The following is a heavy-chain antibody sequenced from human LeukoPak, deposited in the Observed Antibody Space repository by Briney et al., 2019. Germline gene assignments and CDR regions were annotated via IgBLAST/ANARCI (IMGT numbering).Heavy chain of an antibody. CDR3: ARGGGRITGTTFDY. Sequence: SVKVSCKASGGTFSSYAISWVRQAPAQGLEWMGRIIPILGIANYAQKFQGRVTITADKSTSTAYMELSSLRSEDTAVYYCARGGGRITGTTFDYWGQGTLVTVSS. D-gene: IGHD1-20*01. CDR1: GGTFSSYA. CDR2: IIPILGIA. V-gene: IGHV1-69*04. J-gene: IGHJ4*02.